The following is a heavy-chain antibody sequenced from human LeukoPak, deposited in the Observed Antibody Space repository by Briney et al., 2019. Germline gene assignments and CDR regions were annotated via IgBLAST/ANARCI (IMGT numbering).Heavy chain of an antibody. V-gene: IGHV3-53*01. Sequence: GGSLRLSCAASGFTVSSNSMSWVRQAPGKGLEWVSVLCSGGNTYYADSVKGRFTISRDNSKNTLYLQMNSLRTEDTAVYYCARDRSDGFDYWGQGTLVTVSS. CDR2: LCSGGNT. CDR3: ARDRSDGFDY. CDR1: GFTVSSNS. J-gene: IGHJ4*02.